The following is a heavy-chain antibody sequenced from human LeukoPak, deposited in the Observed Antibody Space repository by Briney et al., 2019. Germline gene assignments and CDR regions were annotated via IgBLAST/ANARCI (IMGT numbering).Heavy chain of an antibody. D-gene: IGHD3-22*01. V-gene: IGHV1-2*02. CDR1: GYTFTGYY. J-gene: IGHJ1*01. CDR3: ARGYYDNYFQY. Sequence: AASVRLSCKASGYTFTGYYMHWVRQAPGQGLEWMGWINPNSGGTSYAQKFQGRVTMTRDTSISTAYMELSRLRSDDTAVYYCARGYYDNYFQYWGQGILVTVSS. CDR2: INPNSGGT.